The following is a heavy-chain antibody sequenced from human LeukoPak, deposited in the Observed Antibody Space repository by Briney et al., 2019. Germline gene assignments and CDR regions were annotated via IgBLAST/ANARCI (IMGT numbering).Heavy chain of an antibody. V-gene: IGHV4-34*01. CDR1: GGSFSGYY. J-gene: IGHJ6*02. CDR2: INHSGST. D-gene: IGHD2-15*01. CDR3: ARRSHCEGGSCPPV. Sequence: SETPSLTCAVYGGSFSGYYWSWIRQPPGKGLEWIGEINHSGSTNYNPSLKSRVTISVDTSRNQFSLRLSFVTATDTAVYYCARRSHCEGGSCPPVWGQGTTVTVSS.